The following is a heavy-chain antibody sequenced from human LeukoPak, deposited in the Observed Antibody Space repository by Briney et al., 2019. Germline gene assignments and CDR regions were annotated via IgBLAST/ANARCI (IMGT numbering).Heavy chain of an antibody. CDR3: VRGPRYYDPVLDL. J-gene: IGHJ5*02. Sequence: ASVKVSRKAPGYTFSDYAIPWVRQAPGQGLGWMGWISSYNGNTNYAQKIQDRVTLTTDTSTSTAYMEVRSLRSDDTALYYCVRGPRYYDPVLDLWGQGTLVTVSS. CDR2: ISSYNGNT. CDR1: GYTFSDYA. V-gene: IGHV1-18*01. D-gene: IGHD3-22*01.